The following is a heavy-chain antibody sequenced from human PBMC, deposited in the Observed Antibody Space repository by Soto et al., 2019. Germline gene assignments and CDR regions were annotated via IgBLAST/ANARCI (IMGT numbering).Heavy chain of an antibody. Sequence: EVQLLESGGGLVQPGGSLRLSCAASGFTFSSHAMGWVRQAPGKGLEWVSAISANGGSAFYGDSVKGRFTISRDSSKNTLYLQMYSLRVEDTAGYYCARISTVSSNFDYWGQGTLVTVAS. J-gene: IGHJ4*02. V-gene: IGHV3-23*01. CDR2: ISANGGSA. CDR1: GFTFSSHA. D-gene: IGHD6-6*01. CDR3: ARISTVSSNFDY.